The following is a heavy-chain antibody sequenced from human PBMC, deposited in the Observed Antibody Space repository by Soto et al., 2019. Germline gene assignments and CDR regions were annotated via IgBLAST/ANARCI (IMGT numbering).Heavy chain of an antibody. Sequence: GASVKVSCKASGCPFRSYAISWVRQAPGQGLEWMGGIIPIFGTANYAQKFQGRVPITSDKSTSTAYMELSSLRSEDTAVYYCARDGGVVVPAAHDLCPFCYGRDVWGQGTTVTVSS. CDR3: ARDGGVVVPAAHDLCPFCYGRDV. J-gene: IGHJ6*02. V-gene: IGHV1-69*06. D-gene: IGHD2-2*01. CDR1: GCPFRSYA. CDR2: IIPIFGTA.